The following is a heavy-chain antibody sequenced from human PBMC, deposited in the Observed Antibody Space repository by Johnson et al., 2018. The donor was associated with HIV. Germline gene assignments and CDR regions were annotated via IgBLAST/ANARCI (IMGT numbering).Heavy chain of an antibody. CDR2: ISYDGSNK. V-gene: IGHV3-30*04. Sequence: QVQLVESGGGVVQPGRSLRLSCAASGFTFSSYAMHWVRQAPGKGLEWVAIISYDGSNKYYADSVKGRFTISRDNSMNTLYLQMNSLRAEDTAVYYCATFGYTSGWIVHDCAFDVWGHGTLVTVSS. J-gene: IGHJ3*01. D-gene: IGHD6-19*01. CDR3: ATFGYTSGWIVHDCAFDV. CDR1: GFTFSSYA.